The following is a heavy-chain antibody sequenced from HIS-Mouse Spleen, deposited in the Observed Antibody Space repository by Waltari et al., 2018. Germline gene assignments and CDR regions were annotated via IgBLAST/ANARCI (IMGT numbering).Heavy chain of an antibody. CDR1: GFTFSNAW. Sequence: EVQLVESGGGLVKPGGSRRPPCAASGFTFSNAWLGSVRQAPGKGLEWVGRIKSKTDGGTTDYAAPVKGRFTISRDDSKNTLYLQMNSLKTEDTAVYYCNLEYSSSDFDYWGQGTLVTVSS. D-gene: IGHD6-6*01. V-gene: IGHV3-15*01. J-gene: IGHJ4*02. CDR3: NLEYSSSDFDY. CDR2: IKSKTDGGTT.